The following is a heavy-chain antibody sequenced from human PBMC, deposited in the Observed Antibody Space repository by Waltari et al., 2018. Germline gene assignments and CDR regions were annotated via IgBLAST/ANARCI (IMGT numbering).Heavy chain of an antibody. CDR3: AGSRANFGWDYFDY. Sequence: EVQLLESGGGLVRPGGSLRLSCAVSGLTFNSHVMRWVRQPPGKGLEWGSGIGRNGESTYYADSVKGRFTVSRDNSKNTLVLQMNSLRAEDTALYYCAGSRANFGWDYFDYWGQGALVTVSS. V-gene: IGHV3-23*01. D-gene: IGHD3-10*01. J-gene: IGHJ4*02. CDR2: IGRNGEST. CDR1: GLTFNSHV.